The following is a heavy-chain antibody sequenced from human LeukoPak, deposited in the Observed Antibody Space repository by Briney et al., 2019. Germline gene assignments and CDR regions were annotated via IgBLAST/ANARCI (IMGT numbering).Heavy chain of an antibody. V-gene: IGHV4-59*01. CDR1: GGSISSYY. J-gene: IGHJ5*02. CDR2: IYYSGST. CDR3: ARFYSTYGVDGWFDP. D-gene: IGHD4-11*01. Sequence: SETLSLTCTVSGGSISSYYWSWIRQPPGKGLEWIGYIYYSGSTNYNPSLKSRVTISVDTSKNQFSLKLSSVTAADTAVYYCARFYSTYGVDGWFDPWGQGTLVTVSS.